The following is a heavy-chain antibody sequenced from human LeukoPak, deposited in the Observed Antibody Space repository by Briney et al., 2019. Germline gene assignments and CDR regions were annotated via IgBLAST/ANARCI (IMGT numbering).Heavy chain of an antibody. Sequence: ASVKVSCKASGYTFTSYAMNWVRQAPGQGLEWMGWINTNTGNPTYAQGFTGRFVFSLDTSVSTAYLQISSLKAEDTAVYYCARLLGYDSLTYSFNSWYFDLWGRGTLVTVSS. CDR1: GYTFTSYA. CDR3: ARLLGYDSLTYSFNSWYFDL. D-gene: IGHD3-9*01. CDR2: INTNTGNP. J-gene: IGHJ2*01. V-gene: IGHV7-4-1*02.